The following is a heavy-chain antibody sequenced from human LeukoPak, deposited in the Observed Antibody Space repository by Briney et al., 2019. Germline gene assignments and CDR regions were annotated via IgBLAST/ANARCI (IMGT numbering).Heavy chain of an antibody. Sequence: SETLSLTCAVYGGSFSGYYWSWIRQPPGKGLEWIGYMYYSGTSNYNPSLKSRVSMSVDTSKNQFSLKLNSVTAADTAVYYCGRLRPGNYVDYWGLGTLVTVSS. J-gene: IGHJ4*02. V-gene: IGHV4-59*01. CDR2: MYYSGTS. CDR3: GRLRPGNYVDY. D-gene: IGHD1-26*01. CDR1: GGSFSGYY.